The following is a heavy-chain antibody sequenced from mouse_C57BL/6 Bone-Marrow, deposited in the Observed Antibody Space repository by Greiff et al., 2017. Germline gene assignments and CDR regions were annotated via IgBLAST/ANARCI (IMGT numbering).Heavy chain of an antibody. CDR2: IDPANGNT. J-gene: IGHJ1*03. CDR1: GFNIKNTY. D-gene: IGHD1-2*01. Sequence: EVKVVESVAELVRPGASVKLSCTASGFNIKNTYMHWVKQRPEQGLEWIGRIDPANGNTKYAPKFQGKATITADTSSNTAYLQLSSLTSEDTAIYYCARVSVLRWYFDVWGTGTTVTVSS. CDR3: ARVSVLRWYFDV. V-gene: IGHV14-3*01.